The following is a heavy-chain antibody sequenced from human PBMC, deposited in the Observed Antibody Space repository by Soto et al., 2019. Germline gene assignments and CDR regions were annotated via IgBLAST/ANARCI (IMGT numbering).Heavy chain of an antibody. D-gene: IGHD6-13*01. CDR1: GHSISSGFYY. V-gene: IGHV4-61*01. CDR3: ARDAGAIGYSSPWGAFDI. CDR2: IYYSGST. Sequence: KASETLSLTCAVSGHSISSGFYYWGWIRQPPGKGLEWIGYIYYSGSTNYNPSLKSRVTISVDTSKNQFSLKLSSVTAADTAVYYCARDAGAIGYSSPWGAFDIWGQGTMVTVSS. J-gene: IGHJ3*02.